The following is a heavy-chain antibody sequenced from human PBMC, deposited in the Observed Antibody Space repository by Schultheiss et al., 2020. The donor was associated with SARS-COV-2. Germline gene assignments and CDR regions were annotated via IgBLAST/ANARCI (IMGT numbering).Heavy chain of an antibody. J-gene: IGHJ5*02. V-gene: IGHV4-34*01. CDR3: ARHVVVVVAATRSYWFDP. CDR1: GGSFSGYY. D-gene: IGHD2-15*01. Sequence: SQTLSLSCAVYGGSFSGYYWSWIRQPPGKGLEWIGTISYSGSTYYNPSLKSRVTISVDTSKNPFSLKLSSVTAADTAVYYCARHVVVVVAATRSYWFDPWGQGTLVTVAS. CDR2: ISYSGST.